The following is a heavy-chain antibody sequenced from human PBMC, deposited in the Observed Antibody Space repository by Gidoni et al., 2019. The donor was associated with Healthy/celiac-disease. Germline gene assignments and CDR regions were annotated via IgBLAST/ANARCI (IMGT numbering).Heavy chain of an antibody. CDR2: IYYSGST. CDR1: GGSISIGGYY. J-gene: IGHJ4*02. V-gene: IGHV4-31*03. Sequence: QVQLQESGPGLVKPSQTVSLTRTVSGGSISIGGYYWSWNRQHPGKGLEWIGYIYYSGSTYYNPSLKSRVTISVDTSKNQFSLKLSSVTAADTAVYYGARAGSGTSVDYWGQGTLVTVSS. CDR3: ARAGSGTSVDY. D-gene: IGHD1-7*01.